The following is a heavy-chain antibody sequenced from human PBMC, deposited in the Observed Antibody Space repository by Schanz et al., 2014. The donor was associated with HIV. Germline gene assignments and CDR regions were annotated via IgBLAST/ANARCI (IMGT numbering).Heavy chain of an antibody. CDR1: AFTFRSYA. Sequence: QVQLVESGGGVVQPGRSLRLSCAASAFTFRSYALHWVRQAPGKGLDWVAGISYDGSNKYYADSVKGRFTISRDSSKNTLYLQMSSLRAEDTAMYYCARGGIWEWDQPDFDYWGQGTLVTVSS. V-gene: IGHV3-30-3*01. J-gene: IGHJ4*02. D-gene: IGHD2-15*01. CDR2: ISYDGSNK. CDR3: ARGGIWEWDQPDFDY.